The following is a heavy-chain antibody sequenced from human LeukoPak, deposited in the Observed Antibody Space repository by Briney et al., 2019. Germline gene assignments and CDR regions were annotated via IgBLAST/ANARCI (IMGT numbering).Heavy chain of an antibody. V-gene: IGHV3-66*01. D-gene: IGHD3-22*01. Sequence: GGSLRLSCVASGFTFSDYYMSWVRQAPGKGLEWVSVIYSGGSTYYADSVKGRFTISRDNSKNTLYLQMNSLRAEDTAVYYCARDYWDYYDSNHGMDVWGQGTTVTVSS. J-gene: IGHJ6*02. CDR1: GFTFSDYY. CDR3: ARDYWDYYDSNHGMDV. CDR2: IYSGGST.